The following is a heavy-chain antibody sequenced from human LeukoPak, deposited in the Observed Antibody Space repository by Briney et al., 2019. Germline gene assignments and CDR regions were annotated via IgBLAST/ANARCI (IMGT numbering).Heavy chain of an antibody. CDR1: GYTFTGYY. CDR2: ISAYNGNT. J-gene: IGHJ6*04. V-gene: IGHV1-18*04. D-gene: IGHD3-9*01. Sequence: ASVKVSCKASGYTFTGYYMHWVRQAPGQGLGWMGWISAYNGNTNYAQKLQGRVTMTTDTSTSTAYMELRSLRSDDTAVYYCARGVQDYDILTGYYRGKRLDVWGKGTTVTVSS. CDR3: ARGVQDYDILTGYYRGKRLDV.